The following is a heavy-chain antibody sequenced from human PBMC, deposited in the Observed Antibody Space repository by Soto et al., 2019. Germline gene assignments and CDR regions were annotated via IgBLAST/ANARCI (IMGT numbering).Heavy chain of an antibody. CDR2: ISAYNGNT. D-gene: IGHD5-18*01. Sequence: AASVKVSCKASGYTFTSYGISWVRQAPGQGLEWMGWISAYNGNTNYAQKLQGRVTMTTDTSTSTAYMELRSLRSDDTAVYYCARDLAGARKTRGYSYGSTSLDYFDYWGQGTLVTVSS. V-gene: IGHV1-18*01. CDR1: GYTFTSYG. J-gene: IGHJ4*02. CDR3: ARDLAGARKTRGYSYGSTSLDYFDY.